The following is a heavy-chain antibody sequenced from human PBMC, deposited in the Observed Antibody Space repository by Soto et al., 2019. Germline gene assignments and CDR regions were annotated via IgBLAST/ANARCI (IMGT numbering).Heavy chain of an antibody. CDR1: GFTFSSYA. V-gene: IGHV3-23*01. J-gene: IGHJ5*02. CDR3: AKIAYYDILSGSRKSTWFDP. Sequence: EVQLLESGGGLVQPGGSLRLSCAASGFTFSSYAMSWVRQAPGKGLEWVSAISGGGGSTYYADSVKGRFTISRDNSKNTLYLQMNSLRAEHTTVYYCAKIAYYDILSGSRKSTWFDPWGQGTLVTVSS. CDR2: ISGGGGST. D-gene: IGHD3-9*01.